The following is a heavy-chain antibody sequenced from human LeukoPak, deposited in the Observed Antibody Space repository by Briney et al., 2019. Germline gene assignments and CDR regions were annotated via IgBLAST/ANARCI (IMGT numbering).Heavy chain of an antibody. CDR1: GGSFSGYY. CDR3: ARVSYDFWSGLPDAFDI. D-gene: IGHD3-3*01. CDR2: IYYSGST. J-gene: IGHJ3*02. V-gene: IGHV4-31*11. Sequence: SETLSLTCAVYGGSFSGYYWSWIRQHPGKGLEWIGYIYYSGSTYYNPSLKSRVTISVDTSKNQFSLKLSSVTAADTAVYYCARVSYDFWSGLPDAFDIWGQGTMVTVSS.